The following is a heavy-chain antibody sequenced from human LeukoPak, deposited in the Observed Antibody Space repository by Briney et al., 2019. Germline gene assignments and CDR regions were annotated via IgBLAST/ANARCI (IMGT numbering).Heavy chain of an antibody. CDR1: GFTFSSYG. V-gene: IGHV3-30*18. CDR3: AKDERWLQFVLGY. Sequence: GGSLRLSCAASGFTFSSYGMHWVRQAPGKGLEGVAVISYDGSNKYYADSVKGRFTISRDNSKNTLYLQMNSLRAEDTAVYYCAKDERWLQFVLGYWGQGTLVTVSS. CDR2: ISYDGSNK. J-gene: IGHJ4*02. D-gene: IGHD5-24*01.